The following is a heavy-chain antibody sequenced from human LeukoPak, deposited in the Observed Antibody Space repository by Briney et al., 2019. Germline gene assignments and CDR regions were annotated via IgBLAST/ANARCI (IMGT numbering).Heavy chain of an antibody. D-gene: IGHD7-27*01. J-gene: IGHJ6*03. CDR2: IYYSGST. CDR3: ARVPSQNRGYPGYYYYYMDV. Sequence: SETLSLTCTVSGGSISSYYWSWIRQPPGKGLEWIGYIYYSGSTNYIPSLKSRVTISVDTSKNQFSLKLSSVTAADTAVYYCARVPSQNRGYPGYYYYYMDVWGKGTTVTVSS. V-gene: IGHV4-59*01. CDR1: GGSISSYY.